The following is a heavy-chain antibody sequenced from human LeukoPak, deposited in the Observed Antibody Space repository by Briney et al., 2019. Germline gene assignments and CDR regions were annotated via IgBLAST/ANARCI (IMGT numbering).Heavy chain of an antibody. D-gene: IGHD4-11*01. CDR1: GGSISSYY. CDR2: IYYSGST. J-gene: IGHJ5*02. V-gene: IGHV4-59*01. CDR3: ARLPLQDNWFDP. Sequence: PSETLSLTCTVSGGSISSYYWSWIRQPPGKGLEWIGYIYYSGSTNYNPSLKSRVTISVDTSKNQFSLKLSSVTAADTAVYYCARLPLQDNWFDPWGQGTLVTVSS.